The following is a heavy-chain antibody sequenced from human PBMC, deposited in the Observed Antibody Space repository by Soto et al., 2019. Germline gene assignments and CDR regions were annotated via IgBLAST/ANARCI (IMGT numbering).Heavy chain of an antibody. D-gene: IGHD3-16*01. V-gene: IGHV4-4*02. CDR1: SGSISSSNW. CDR3: AGLCYYYDYICPWG. Sequence: QVQLQESGPGLVKPSGTLSLTCAVSSGSISSSNWWSWVRQPPGKGLEWIGEIYHSGSTNHNPSLKRRVTISVDQSKNQFSLKLSSVTAADTAVYYCAGLCYYYDYICPWGWGQGTLVTVSS. CDR2: IYHSGST. J-gene: IGHJ4*02.